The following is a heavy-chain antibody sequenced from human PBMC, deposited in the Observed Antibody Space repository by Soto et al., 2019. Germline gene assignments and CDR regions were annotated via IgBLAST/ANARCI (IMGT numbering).Heavy chain of an antibody. CDR2: VSSDGSEQ. CDR3: AKAPSHGAFDN. D-gene: IGHD3-10*01. CDR1: GFTFSYYY. V-gene: IGHV3-30*18. Sequence: QVQLVESGGGVVQPGRSLRLSCAASGFTFSYYYMHWVRQAPGKGLEWVAFVSSDGSEQYYADSVKGRFTISRDNSKNTVYLQMNSLRPEDTAVYYCAKAPSHGAFDNWGQGTLVTVSS. J-gene: IGHJ4*02.